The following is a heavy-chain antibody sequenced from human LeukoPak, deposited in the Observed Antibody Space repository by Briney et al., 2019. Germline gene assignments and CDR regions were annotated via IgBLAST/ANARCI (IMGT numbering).Heavy chain of an antibody. CDR1: GFTFSSYS. J-gene: IGHJ4*02. V-gene: IGHV3-21*01. CDR2: ISSSSSYI. CDR3: ARAGYYYDSSGYGPDY. Sequence: PGGSLRLSCAASGFTFSSYSMNWVRQAPGKGLEWVSSISSSSSYIYYADSVKGRFTISRDNAKNSLYLQMNSLRAGDTAVYYCARAGYYYDSSGYGPDYWGQGTLVTVSS. D-gene: IGHD3-22*01.